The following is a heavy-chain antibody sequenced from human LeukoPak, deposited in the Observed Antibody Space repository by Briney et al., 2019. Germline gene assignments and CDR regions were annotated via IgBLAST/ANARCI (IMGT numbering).Heavy chain of an antibody. CDR2: MTGSGGYT. D-gene: IGHD2-15*01. CDR1: GFTFTSYS. J-gene: IGHJ4*02. V-gene: IGHV3-23*01. CDR3: ARHVRYCSGGSCYPLNYFDY. Sequence: AGGSLRLSCAASGFTFTSYSMSWVRQAPGKGLEWVSAMTGSGGYTNYADSVKGRFTVSRDDSKTTLYLQMDNLRAEDTAIYYCARHVRYCSGGSCYPLNYFDYWGQGTLVTVSS.